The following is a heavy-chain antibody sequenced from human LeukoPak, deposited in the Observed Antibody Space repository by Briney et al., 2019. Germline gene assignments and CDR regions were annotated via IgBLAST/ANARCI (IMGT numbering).Heavy chain of an antibody. CDR2: ISSDGHVE. Sequence: GGSLRLSCAASGFSFASYEMNWVRQAPGQGLEWVSHISSDGHVETYVDSVRGRFTMSRDNAKDLLFLQMNGLRAEDTAVYYCARDTLNGPFVISLDYWGEGALVNVSS. CDR3: ARDTLNGPFVISLDY. J-gene: IGHJ4*02. CDR1: GFSFASYE. V-gene: IGHV3-48*03. D-gene: IGHD3-9*01.